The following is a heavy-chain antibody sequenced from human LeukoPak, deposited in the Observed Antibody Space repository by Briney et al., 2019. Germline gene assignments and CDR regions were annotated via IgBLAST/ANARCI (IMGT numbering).Heavy chain of an antibody. V-gene: IGHV3-30*03. CDR3: ARDLNLGTSDSY. J-gene: IGHJ4*02. CDR2: ISFDGTNK. D-gene: IGHD3/OR15-3a*01. CDR1: GFTFRSYG. Sequence: GGSLRLSCAASGFTFRSYGIHWVRQAPGKGLEWVAMISFDGTNKHYADSVKGRFTISRDNSKDTLSLEMNNLRPEDTAVYYCARDLNLGTSDSYWGQGTLATVSS.